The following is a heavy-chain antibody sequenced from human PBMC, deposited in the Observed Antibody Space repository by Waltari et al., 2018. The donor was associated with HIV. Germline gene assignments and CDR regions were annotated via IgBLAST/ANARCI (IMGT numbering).Heavy chain of an antibody. V-gene: IGHV4-34*01. CDR1: GGSFSGYY. CDR3: TRIGDNADVGFDH. Sequence: QVQLQQWGAGLLKPSETLSLPCAVYGGSFSGYYWSWIRQPPGRGLEWIGEINHRRNTNYNPSLKSRVTMSVDMSKNQFSLRLNSVTAADTAVYYCTRIGDNADVGFDHWGQGTLVTVSS. J-gene: IGHJ4*02. CDR2: INHRRNT. D-gene: IGHD2-21*02.